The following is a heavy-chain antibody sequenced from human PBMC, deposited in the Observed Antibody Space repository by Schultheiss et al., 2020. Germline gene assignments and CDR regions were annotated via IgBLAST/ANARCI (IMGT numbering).Heavy chain of an antibody. CDR3: ARGPYGMIRDYYYYGMDV. Sequence: GGSLRLSCAASGFTFSSYAMSWVRQAPGKGLEWVSAISGSGGSTYYADSVKGRFTISRDNSKNTLYLQMNSLRAEDTAVYYCARGPYGMIRDYYYYGMDVWGKGTTVNVSS. V-gene: IGHV3-23*01. D-gene: IGHD3-16*01. J-gene: IGHJ6*04. CDR1: GFTFSSYA. CDR2: ISGSGGST.